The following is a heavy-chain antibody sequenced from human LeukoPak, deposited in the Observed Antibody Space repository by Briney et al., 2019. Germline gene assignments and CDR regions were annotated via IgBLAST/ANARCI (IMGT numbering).Heavy chain of an antibody. D-gene: IGHD1-1*01. CDR1: GHTFTGYY. J-gene: IGHJ4*02. CDR3: AQLELDY. CDR2: INPKSGDT. V-gene: IGHV1-2*02. Sequence: GASVKVSCKASGHTFTGYYMHWVRQAPGQGLEWMGWINPKSGDTNYAQKFQARVTMTRDTSISTAYMELSRLRSDDTAVYYCAQLELDYWGQGTLVTVSS.